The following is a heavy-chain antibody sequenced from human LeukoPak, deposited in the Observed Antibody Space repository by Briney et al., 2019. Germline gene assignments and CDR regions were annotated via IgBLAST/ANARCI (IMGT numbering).Heavy chain of an antibody. Sequence: PSETLSLTCAVYGGSFSGYYWSWIRQPPGKGLEWIGEINHSGSTNYNPSLKSRVTISVDTSKNQFSLKLSSVTAADTAVYYCARVAKMTTVTTLVYYYYYYMDVWGKGTTVTVPS. D-gene: IGHD4-17*01. V-gene: IGHV4-34*01. J-gene: IGHJ6*03. CDR2: INHSGST. CDR3: ARVAKMTTVTTLVYYYYYYMDV. CDR1: GGSFSGYY.